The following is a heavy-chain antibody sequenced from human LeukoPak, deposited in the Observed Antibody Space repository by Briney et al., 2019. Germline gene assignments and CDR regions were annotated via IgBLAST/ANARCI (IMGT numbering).Heavy chain of an antibody. D-gene: IGHD3-10*01. CDR1: GFTFSTYA. CDR2: ISASGGNT. V-gene: IGHV3-23*01. Sequence: GGSLRLSCAASGFTFSTYAMSWVRQAPGKGLEWVSAISASGGNTYYADSVRGRFTISRDNSKNTLSLQLNSLRAEDTAVYYCAKGREYYGVGIRVVFDNWGQGTLVTVSS. CDR3: AKGREYYGVGIRVVFDN. J-gene: IGHJ4*02.